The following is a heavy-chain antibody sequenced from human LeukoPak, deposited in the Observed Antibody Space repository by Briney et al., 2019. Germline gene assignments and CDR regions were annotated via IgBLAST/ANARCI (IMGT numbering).Heavy chain of an antibody. CDR3: ARNLRFDSSGYKRAAFDI. D-gene: IGHD3-22*01. J-gene: IGHJ3*02. Sequence: GGSLRLSCAASGFTVSGNYMGWVRQAPGKGLEWVSAIQRDDDTYYRDSVNGRFTISRANSENTLFLQMNSLRVEDTAVYYCARNLRFDSSGYKRAAFDIWGQGTVVTVSS. CDR1: GFTVSGNY. CDR2: IQRDDDT. V-gene: IGHV3-66*01.